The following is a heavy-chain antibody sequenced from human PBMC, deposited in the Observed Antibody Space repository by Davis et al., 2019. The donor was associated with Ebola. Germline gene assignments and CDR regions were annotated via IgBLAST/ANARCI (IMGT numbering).Heavy chain of an antibody. V-gene: IGHV1-2*04. J-gene: IGHJ4*02. CDR1: RYTFTGYY. CDR2: INPNSGGT. Sequence: ASVTVSRMASRYTFTGYYMHWVRQAPGQGLEWMGWINPNSGGTNYAQKFQGWVTMTRDTSISTAYMELSRLRSDDTAVYYCARGGYCSGGSCYFLDYWGQGTLVTVSS. D-gene: IGHD2-15*01. CDR3: ARGGYCSGGSCYFLDY.